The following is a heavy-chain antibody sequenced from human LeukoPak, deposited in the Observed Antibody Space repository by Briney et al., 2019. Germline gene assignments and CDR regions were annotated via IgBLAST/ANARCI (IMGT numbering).Heavy chain of an antibody. CDR2: IYYSGST. CDR1: GGSISGYY. V-gene: IGHV4-59*12. J-gene: IGHJ2*01. D-gene: IGHD4-17*01. Sequence: SETLSLTCTVSGGSISGYYWTWIRQPPGKGLEWIGYIYYSGSTNYNPSLKSRVTISVDTSKNQFSLKLSSVTAADTAVYYCARDEYGDYGLWYFDLWGRGTLVTVSS. CDR3: ARDEYGDYGLWYFDL.